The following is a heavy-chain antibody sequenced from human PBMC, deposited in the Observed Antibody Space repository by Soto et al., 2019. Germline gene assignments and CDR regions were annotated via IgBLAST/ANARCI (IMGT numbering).Heavy chain of an antibody. CDR1: GFTVSSKY. J-gene: IGHJ6*04. V-gene: IGHV3-66*01. D-gene: IGHD2-15*01. CDR3: ARDDVLCDGGRCYGVPLDV. Sequence: VQLVESGGGLVQPGGSLRLSCAASGFTVSSKYMSWVRQAPGKGLEWVSLIQSGGPTYYADSVKGRFTISRDTSENTVDLQMDSLRAEDTAVYYCARDDVLCDGGRCYGVPLDVWRKGTTVTVSS. CDR2: IQSGGPT.